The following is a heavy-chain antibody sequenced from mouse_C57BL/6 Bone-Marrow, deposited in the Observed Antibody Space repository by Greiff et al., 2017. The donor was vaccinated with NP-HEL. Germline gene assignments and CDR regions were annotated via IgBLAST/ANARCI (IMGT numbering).Heavy chain of an antibody. J-gene: IGHJ3*01. CDR1: GYTFTDYY. CDR3: ARGGVYYGYDVPSWFAY. V-gene: IGHV1-26*01. D-gene: IGHD2-2*01. CDR2: INPNNGGT. Sequence: EVQLQQSGPELVKPGASVKISCKASGYTFTDYYMNWVKQSHGKSLEWIGDINPNNGGTSYNQKFKGKATLTVDKSSSTAYMELRSLTSEDSAVYYCARGGVYYGYDVPSWFAYWGQGTLVTVSA.